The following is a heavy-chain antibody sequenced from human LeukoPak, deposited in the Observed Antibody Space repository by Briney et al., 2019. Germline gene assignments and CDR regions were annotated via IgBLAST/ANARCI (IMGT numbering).Heavy chain of an antibody. CDR2: IIPIFGTA. V-gene: IGHV1-69*06. Sequence: ASVKVSCKASGGTFSSYAISWVRQAPGQGLEWMGGIIPIFGTANYAQKFQGRVTITADKSTSTAYMELSSLRSEDTAVYYCAKEWYYYDRSVYYPPFYDWGQGTLVTGSS. D-gene: IGHD3-22*01. CDR3: AKEWYYYDRSVYYPPFYD. J-gene: IGHJ4*01. CDR1: GGTFSSYA.